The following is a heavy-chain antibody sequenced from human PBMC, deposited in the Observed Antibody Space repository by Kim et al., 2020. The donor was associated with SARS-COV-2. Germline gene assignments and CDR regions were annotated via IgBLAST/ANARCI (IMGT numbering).Heavy chain of an antibody. CDR2: INPSGGST. J-gene: IGHJ5*02. CDR3: ARDRYYYGSSRNNWFDP. CDR1: GYTFTSYY. D-gene: IGHD3-10*01. Sequence: ASVKVSCKASGYTFTSYYMHWVRQAPGQGLEWMGIINPSGGSTSYAQKFQGRVTMTRDTSTSTVYMELSSLRSEDTAVYYCARDRYYYGSSRNNWFDPWGQGTLVTVSS. V-gene: IGHV1-46*01.